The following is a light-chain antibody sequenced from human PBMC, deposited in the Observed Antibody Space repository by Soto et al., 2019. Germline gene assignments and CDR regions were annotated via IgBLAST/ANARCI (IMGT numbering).Light chain of an antibody. Sequence: QSALTQPASVSGSPGQSITISCTGTSSDVGSFNLVSWYQQHPGKAPKLMIYEATKRPSGVSNRFSGSKSGNTASMTISGLQAEDEADYYCCSYARSSTVVFGGGTQLTVL. CDR1: SSDVGSFNL. CDR2: EAT. V-gene: IGLV2-23*01. J-gene: IGLJ2*01. CDR3: CSYARSSTVV.